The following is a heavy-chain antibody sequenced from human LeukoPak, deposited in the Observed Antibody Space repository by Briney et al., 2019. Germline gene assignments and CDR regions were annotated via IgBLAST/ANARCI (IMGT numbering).Heavy chain of an antibody. D-gene: IGHD2-2*01. CDR1: GFTFSSYG. CDR2: ISFDGSEK. CDR3: ARSQLQYCSTTSCYVFDS. Sequence: GGSLRLSCVTSGFTFSSYGMHWVRQAPGKGLQWVAVISFDGSEKYYADSVKGRFTISTDYSRNTLYLEMNSLRADDTAVYYCARSQLQYCSTTSCYVFDSWGQGTLVTVSS. V-gene: IGHV3-30*19. J-gene: IGHJ4*02.